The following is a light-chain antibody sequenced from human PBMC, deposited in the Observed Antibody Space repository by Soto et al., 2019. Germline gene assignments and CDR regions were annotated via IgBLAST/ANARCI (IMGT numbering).Light chain of an antibody. V-gene: IGKV3-11*01. CDR3: KPGSTFLRST. CDR2: DAS. Sequence: ELLGARSAATLCLSPEQKNTLSCMACQSVSSYVAWYQQRPGQAPRLLIYDASNRATGIPARFSGSGSGTDFTLTLSRLEHEGLAFCFGKPGSTFLRSTFGHATLLEIK. J-gene: IGKJ5*01. CDR1: QSVSSY.